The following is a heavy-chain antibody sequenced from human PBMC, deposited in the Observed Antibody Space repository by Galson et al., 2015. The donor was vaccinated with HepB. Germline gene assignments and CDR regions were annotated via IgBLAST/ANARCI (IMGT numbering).Heavy chain of an antibody. Sequence: SLRLSCAASGFTFSSYAMNWVRQAPGKGLEWVAVLSSHGDNEYYADSVKGRFTISRDNSENTVYLQMHSLRVEDTAAYYCARTFYFDYWGQGTLVTVSS. V-gene: IGHV3-30*04. CDR3: ARTFYFDY. CDR1: GFTFSSYA. CDR2: LSSHGDNE. J-gene: IGHJ4*02. D-gene: IGHD3-16*01.